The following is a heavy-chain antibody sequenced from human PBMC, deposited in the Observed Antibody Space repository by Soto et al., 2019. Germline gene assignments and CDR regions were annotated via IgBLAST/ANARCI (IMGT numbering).Heavy chain of an antibody. CDR2: ISAYNGNT. J-gene: IGHJ6*02. CDR1: GYTFASYG. V-gene: IGHV1-18*01. D-gene: IGHD3-3*01. CDR3: ARGLGVTIPLYGMDV. Sequence: ASVKVSCKASGYTFASYGISWVRQAPGQGLEWMGWISAYNGNTNYAQKLQGRVTMTTDTSTSTAYMELRSLRSDDTAVYYCARGLGVTIPLYGMDVWGQGTTVTVSS.